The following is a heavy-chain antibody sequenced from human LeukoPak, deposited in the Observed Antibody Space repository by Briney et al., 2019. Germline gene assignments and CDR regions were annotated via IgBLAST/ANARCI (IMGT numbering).Heavy chain of an antibody. CDR2: IYYRWST. D-gene: IGHD4/OR15-4a*01. Sequence: PSETLSLTCTVSRGYICSYYWSWIRQPPGKGLEWIGYIYYRWSTNYNPSLKSRVTISVDTAYNQFSLKLSSVTAADTSVYNCARLPLYGGPASFDYWGQGTLVTVSS. J-gene: IGHJ4*02. V-gene: IGHV4-59*08. CDR1: RGYICSYY. CDR3: ARLPLYGGPASFDY.